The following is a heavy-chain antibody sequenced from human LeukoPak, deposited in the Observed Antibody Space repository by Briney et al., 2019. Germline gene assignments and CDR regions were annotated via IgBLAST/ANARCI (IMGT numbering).Heavy chain of an antibody. J-gene: IGHJ4*02. CDR1: GGSISSSSYY. CDR2: IYYSGST. D-gene: IGHD3-22*01. CDR3: ARHRTTRYYYDSSGPRDYYLDY. Sequence: SETLSLTCTVSGGSISSSSYYWGWIRQPPGKGLEWIGSIYYSGSTYYNPSLKSRVTISVDTSKNQFSLKLSSVTAADTAVYYCARHRTTRYYYDSSGPRDYYLDYWGQGTLVTVSS. V-gene: IGHV4-39*01.